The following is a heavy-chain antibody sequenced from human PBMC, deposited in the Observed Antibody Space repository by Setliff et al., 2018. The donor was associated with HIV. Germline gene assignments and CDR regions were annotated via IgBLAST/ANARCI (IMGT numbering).Heavy chain of an antibody. Sequence: ASVKVSCKASGYTFNSYGISWVRQAPGQGFEWMGWISAYNGDTNYVQKLQGRVIMTTDTSTSTAYMELRSLRSDDTAMYYCATQRDIVMVPGQGGFDIWAQGTMVTVSS. CDR3: ATQRDIVMVPGQGGFDI. CDR1: GYTFNSYG. D-gene: IGHD2-2*01. V-gene: IGHV1-18*01. J-gene: IGHJ3*02. CDR2: ISAYNGDT.